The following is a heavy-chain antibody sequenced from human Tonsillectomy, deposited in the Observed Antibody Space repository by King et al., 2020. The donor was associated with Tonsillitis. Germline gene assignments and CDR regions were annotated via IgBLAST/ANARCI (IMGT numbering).Heavy chain of an antibody. CDR3: AKYFTDRSGNYGMDV. J-gene: IGHJ6*02. V-gene: IGHV4-30-4*01. CDR1: GGSISSGYYYY. CDR2: IFYSGST. D-gene: IGHD3-22*01. Sequence: VQLQESGPGLVKPSQTVSLTCTVSGGSISSGYYYYWSWIRQPPGKGLEWIGNIFYSGSTYYNPSLKSRVTISVDTSNNQFSLKLSSVSAADSAVYYCAKYFTDRSGNYGMDVWGQGTPVTVSS.